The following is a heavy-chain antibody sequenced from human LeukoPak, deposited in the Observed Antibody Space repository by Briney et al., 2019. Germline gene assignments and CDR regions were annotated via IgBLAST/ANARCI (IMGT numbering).Heavy chain of an antibody. Sequence: SVKVSCKASGGTFSSYTISWVRQAPGQGLEWMGRIIPILGIANYAQKFQGRATITADKSTSTAYMELSSLRSEDTAVYYCARDGGYDILTGYPQYNWFDPWGQGTLVTVSS. CDR1: GGTFSSYT. CDR2: IIPILGIA. J-gene: IGHJ5*02. CDR3: ARDGGYDILTGYPQYNWFDP. V-gene: IGHV1-69*04. D-gene: IGHD3-9*01.